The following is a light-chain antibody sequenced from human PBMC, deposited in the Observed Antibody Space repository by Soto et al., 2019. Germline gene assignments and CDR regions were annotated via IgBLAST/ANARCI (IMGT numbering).Light chain of an antibody. CDR2: SNN. CDR3: AARDGSLNGWV. CDR1: SSNIRSNT. J-gene: IGLJ3*02. Sequence: QPVLTQPPSTSGTPGQRVNISCSGSSSNIRSNTVNWYQQLAGTAPKLLIYSNNQRPSGVPDRFSGSKSGTSASLAIRGLQSEDEAEYDCAARDGSLNGWVFGGGTKLTVL. V-gene: IGLV1-44*01.